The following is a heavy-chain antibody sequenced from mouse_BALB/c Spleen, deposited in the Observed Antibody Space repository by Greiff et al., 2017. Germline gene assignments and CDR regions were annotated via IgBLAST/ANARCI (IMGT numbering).Heavy chain of an antibody. CDR2: ISSGGST. CDR1: GFTFSSYA. CDR3: ARGGGLRGPYYYAMDY. D-gene: IGHD2-2*01. V-gene: IGHV5-6-5*01. Sequence: DVMLVESGGGLVKPGGSLKLSCAASGFTFSSYAMSWVRQTPEKRLEWVASISSGGSTYYPDSVKGRFTISRDNARNILYLQMSSLRSEDTAMYYCARGGGLRGPYYYAMDYWGQGTSVTVSS. J-gene: IGHJ4*01.